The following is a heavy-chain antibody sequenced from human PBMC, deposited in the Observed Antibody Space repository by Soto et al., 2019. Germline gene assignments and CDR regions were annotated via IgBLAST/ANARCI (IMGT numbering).Heavy chain of an antibody. CDR2: IVDGSGNT. J-gene: IGHJ6*02. D-gene: IGHD3-3*01. CDR3: AADALYYPFSSGYHPYSYGIDV. V-gene: IGHV1-58*01. CDR1: GFTFTNSA. Sequence: GXSVNVWFEASGFTFTNSAVHLARQARVQRMERVGWIVDGSGNTNYAQKFQARVTITRDMSTSTAYMELSSLRSEDTDVYYCAADALYYPFSSGYHPYSYGIDVWGQGTKVTVSS.